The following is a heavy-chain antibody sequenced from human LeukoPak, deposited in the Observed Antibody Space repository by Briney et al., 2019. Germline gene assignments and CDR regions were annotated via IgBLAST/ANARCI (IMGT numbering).Heavy chain of an antibody. D-gene: IGHD3-22*01. V-gene: IGHV1-18*01. Sequence: ASVKVSCKPSGYTFNTYGITWVRQAPGQGLEWMGWISPYNGNTNYAQKFQGRVTMATDTSTSTAYMELRSLRSDDTAVYYCARGPHERSGYPDDWGQGTLVTVSS. CDR3: ARGPHERSGYPDD. CDR2: ISPYNGNT. CDR1: GYTFNTYG. J-gene: IGHJ4*02.